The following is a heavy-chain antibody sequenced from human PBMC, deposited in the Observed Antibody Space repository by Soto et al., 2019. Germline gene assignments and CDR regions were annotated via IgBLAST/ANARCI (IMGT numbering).Heavy chain of an antibody. CDR3: ARDPFDYGCFDY. CDR2: IYYSGST. CDR1: GGSISSYY. D-gene: IGHD4-17*01. Sequence: PSETLSLTCTVSGGSISSYYWSWIRQPPGKGLEWIGYIYYSGSTNYNPSLKSRVTISVDTSKNQFSLKLSSVTAADTAVYYCARDPFDYGCFDYWGQGTLVTVSS. V-gene: IGHV4-59*01. J-gene: IGHJ4*02.